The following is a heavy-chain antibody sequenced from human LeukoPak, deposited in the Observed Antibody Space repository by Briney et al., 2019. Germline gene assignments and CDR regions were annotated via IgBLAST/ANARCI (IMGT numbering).Heavy chain of an antibody. Sequence: SETLSLTCTVSGGSISSYYWSWIRQPPGKGLGWIGYIYYSGSTNYNPSLKSRVTISVDTSKNQFSLKLSSVTAADTAVYYCARGRWELTDYWGQGTLVTVSS. CDR2: IYYSGST. D-gene: IGHD3-10*01. CDR3: ARGRWELTDY. J-gene: IGHJ4*02. CDR1: GGSISSYY. V-gene: IGHV4-59*01.